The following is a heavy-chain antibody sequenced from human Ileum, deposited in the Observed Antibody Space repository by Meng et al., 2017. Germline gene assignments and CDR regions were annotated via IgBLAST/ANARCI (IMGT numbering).Heavy chain of an antibody. CDR3: ARDHMGSLDY. CDR1: GGSVSRAGYQ. Sequence: QVQLQEAGPGLVRPSEILCRICTVSGGSVSRAGYQWGWIRQPPGKGLEWIGYASTNYNPSLKSRVTISLDTSRNQFSLSLSSVTAADTAVYYCARDHMGSLDYWGQGILVTVSS. D-gene: IGHD1-26*01. V-gene: IGHV4-61*08. J-gene: IGHJ4*02. CDR2: AST.